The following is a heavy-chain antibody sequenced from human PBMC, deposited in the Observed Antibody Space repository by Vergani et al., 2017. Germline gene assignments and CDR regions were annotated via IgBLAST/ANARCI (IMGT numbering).Heavy chain of an antibody. CDR2: INPNSGGT. Sequence: QVQLVQSGAEVKKPGASVKVSCKASGYTFTGYYMHWVRQAPGQGLEWMGWINPNSGGTNYAQKFQGWVTMTRDTSISTAYMELSRLRSDDTAVYYCARLGRIKCSGGSCYSGVGAPKLNWFDPWGQGTLVTVSS. CDR1: GYTFTGYY. CDR3: ARLGRIKCSGGSCYSGVGAPKLNWFDP. D-gene: IGHD2-15*01. J-gene: IGHJ5*02. V-gene: IGHV1-2*04.